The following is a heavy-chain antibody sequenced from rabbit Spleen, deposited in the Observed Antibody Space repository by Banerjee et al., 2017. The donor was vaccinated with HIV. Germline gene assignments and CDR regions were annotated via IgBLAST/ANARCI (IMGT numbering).Heavy chain of an antibody. CDR3: ARDLVAVIGWNFNL. V-gene: IGHV1S40*01. D-gene: IGHD1-1*01. J-gene: IGHJ4*01. CDR2: INTVTGKT. CDR1: GFSFSGGY. Sequence: QSLEESGGGLVKPEGSLTLTCTASGFSFSGGYMCWVRQAPGKGLEWIACINTVTGKTVYASWAKGRFIMSRTSSTTVTLQMTTLTAADTATYFCARDLVAVIGWNFNLWGPGTLVTVS.